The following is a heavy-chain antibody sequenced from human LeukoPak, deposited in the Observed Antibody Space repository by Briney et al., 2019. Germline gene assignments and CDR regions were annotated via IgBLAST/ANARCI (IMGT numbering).Heavy chain of an antibody. CDR3: ARNHYYGSGSHYDPQNWSDP. Sequence: SETLSLTCTASGGSISSSTFYWGWIRQPPGKGLEWIGNIYYSGSTYYNPALKTRVTISVDTSKNQFSLKLRSVTAADTAVYYCARNHYYGSGSHYDPQNWSDPWGQGTLVTVSS. V-gene: IGHV4-39*01. CDR1: GGSISSSTFY. J-gene: IGHJ5*02. CDR2: IYYSGST. D-gene: IGHD3-10*01.